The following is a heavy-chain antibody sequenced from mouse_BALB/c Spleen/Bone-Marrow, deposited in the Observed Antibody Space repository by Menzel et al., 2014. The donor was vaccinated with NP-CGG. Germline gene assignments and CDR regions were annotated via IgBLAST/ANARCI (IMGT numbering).Heavy chain of an antibody. J-gene: IGHJ2*01. CDR2: INPGSSTI. CDR3: ARLGYYGHSAY. CDR1: GFDFSRYW. V-gene: IGHV4-2*02. Sequence: EVKLMESGGGLVQPGGSLILSCAASGFDFSRYWMSWARQAPGKGQEWIGEINPGSSTINYTPSLKDKFIISRDNAKKTLYLQINKVRSEDTALYYCARLGYYGHSAYWGQGTTLTVSS. D-gene: IGHD1-2*01.